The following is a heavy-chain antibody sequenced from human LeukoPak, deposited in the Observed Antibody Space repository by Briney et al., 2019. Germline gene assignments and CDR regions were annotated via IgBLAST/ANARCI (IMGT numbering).Heavy chain of an antibody. V-gene: IGHV3-48*03. CDR3: ARHSGYDSYYMDV. J-gene: IGHJ6*03. D-gene: IGHD5-12*01. Sequence: GGSLRLSCAASGFTFSTFWMHWVRQAPGKGLEWVSYISSSGSTIYYADSVKGRFTISRDNAKNSLYLQMNSLRAEDTAVYYCARHSGYDSYYMDVWGKGTTVTISS. CDR2: ISSSGSTI. CDR1: GFTFSTFW.